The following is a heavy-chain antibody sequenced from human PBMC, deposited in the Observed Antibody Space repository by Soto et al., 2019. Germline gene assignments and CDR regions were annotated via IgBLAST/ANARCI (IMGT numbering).Heavy chain of an antibody. D-gene: IGHD6-19*01. CDR2: INAGNGNT. Sequence: QVQLVQSGAEVKKPGASVKVSCKASGYTFSSYAMHWVRQAPGQRLEWMGWINAGNGNTKYSQKFQGRVTITRDTSASTAYMELSSLRSEDTAVYYCARVSGWYYFDYWGQGTLVTVSS. V-gene: IGHV1-3*01. J-gene: IGHJ4*02. CDR3: ARVSGWYYFDY. CDR1: GYTFSSYA.